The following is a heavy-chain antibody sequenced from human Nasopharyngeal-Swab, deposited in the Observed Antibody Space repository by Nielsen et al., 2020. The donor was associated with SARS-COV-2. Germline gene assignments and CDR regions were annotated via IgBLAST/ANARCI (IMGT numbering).Heavy chain of an antibody. V-gene: IGHV3-21*01. CDR3: ASEGTYCSGGSCYVY. CDR2: ISSSSSYI. Sequence: VRQAPGKGLEWVSPISSSSSYIYYADSVKGRFTISRDNAKNSLYLQMNSLRAEDTAVYYCASEGTYCSGGSCYVYWGQGTLVTVSS. D-gene: IGHD2-15*01. J-gene: IGHJ4*02.